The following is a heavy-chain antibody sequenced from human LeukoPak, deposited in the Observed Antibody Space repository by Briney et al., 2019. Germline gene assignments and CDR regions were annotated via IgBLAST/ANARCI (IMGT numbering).Heavy chain of an antibody. CDR1: GYTFTSYG. V-gene: IGHV1-2*02. CDR3: ARDVGEYCSSTNCYASNY. D-gene: IGHD2-2*01. CDR2: ITPNSGGT. Sequence: ASVKVSCKASGYTFTSYGISWVRQAPGQGLEWMGWITPNSGGTNFAQKFQGRVTMTRDTSISTAYMELSRLRSDDTAVYYCARDVGEYCSSTNCYASNYWGQGTLVTVSS. J-gene: IGHJ4*02.